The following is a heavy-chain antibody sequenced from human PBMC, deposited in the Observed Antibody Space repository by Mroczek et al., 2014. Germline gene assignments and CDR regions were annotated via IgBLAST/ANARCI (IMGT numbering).Heavy chain of an antibody. V-gene: IGHV1-2*02. D-gene: IGHD2-2*01. J-gene: IGHJ2*01. CDR3: AREVRRDIVVVPAAKNWYFDL. CDR2: INPNSGGT. CDR1: GYTFTGYY. Sequence: VQLVESGAEVKKPGASVKVSCKASGYTFTGYYMHWVRQAPGQGLEWMGWINPNSGGTNYAQKFQGRVTMTRDTSISTAYMELSRLRSDDTAVYYCAREVRRDIVVVPAAKNWYFDLWGRGTLVTVSS.